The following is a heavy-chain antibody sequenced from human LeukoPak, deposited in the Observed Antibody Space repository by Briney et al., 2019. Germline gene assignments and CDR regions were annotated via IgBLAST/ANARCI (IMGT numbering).Heavy chain of an antibody. D-gene: IGHD3-22*01. CDR1: GYTFTGYY. J-gene: IGHJ4*02. V-gene: IGHV1-2*02. CDR3: ARGGRDYYDSSGYYYFDY. CDR2: VNPNSGGT. Sequence: ASVKVSCKASGYTFTGYYMHWVRPAPGQGLEWMGWVNPNSGGTNYAQKFQDRLTITRDTTISTAYMELRRLRSDDTAVYYCARGGRDYYDSSGYYYFDYWGQGTLVTVSS.